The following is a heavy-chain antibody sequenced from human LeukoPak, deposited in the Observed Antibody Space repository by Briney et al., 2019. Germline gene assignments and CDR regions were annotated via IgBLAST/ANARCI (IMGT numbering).Heavy chain of an antibody. CDR3: ARAAHTVAGIVY. CDR2: IFYDGSDK. D-gene: IGHD6-19*01. V-gene: IGHV3-30*03. Sequence: GGSLRLSCAASGFTFSSYDMTRVRQSPGKGLEWVAVIFYDGSDKYYADSVKGRFTISRDNSKNTLYLQMNSLRAEDTALYYCARAAHTVAGIVYWGQGTLVTVSS. CDR1: GFTFSSYD. J-gene: IGHJ4*02.